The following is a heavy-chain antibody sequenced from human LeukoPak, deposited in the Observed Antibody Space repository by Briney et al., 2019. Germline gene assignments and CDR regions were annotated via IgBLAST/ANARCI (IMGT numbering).Heavy chain of an antibody. Sequence: PSETLSLTCAVSGASISNNKYFWAWIRQPPGKGLEWIGYIYHSGSTYYNPSLKSRVTISVDRSKNQFSLKLSSVTAADTAVYYCARGRRYGYWAGSFYYWGQGTLGTVSS. CDR2: IYHSGST. CDR1: GASISNNKYF. D-gene: IGHD3-16*02. CDR3: ARGRRYGYWAGSFYY. J-gene: IGHJ4*02. V-gene: IGHV4-30-2*01.